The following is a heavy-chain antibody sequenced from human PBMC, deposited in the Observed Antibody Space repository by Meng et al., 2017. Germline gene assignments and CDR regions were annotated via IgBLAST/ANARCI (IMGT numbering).Heavy chain of an antibody. CDR1: GFTFSNYW. CDR3: ARSDWFDP. J-gene: IGHJ5*02. CDR2: IKPDGTMT. V-gene: IGHV3-74*01. Sequence: VRWGGSGEALVQSGGSLRLSGTASGFTFSNYWMHWVRQAPGKGLVWVSRIKPDGTMTVYADSVKGRFTISRDNAKNTLYLQMNSLRSDDTAVYYCARSDWFDPWGQGTLVTVSS.